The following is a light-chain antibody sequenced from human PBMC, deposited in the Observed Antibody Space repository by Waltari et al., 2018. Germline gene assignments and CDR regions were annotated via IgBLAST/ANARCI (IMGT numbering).Light chain of an antibody. CDR1: SSYVGGYNY. Sequence: QSALTQPASVSGSPGQSITISCTGTSSYVGGYNYVAWYQQYPGKAPKLLLFDVSRGASGVSNLLSCSKSGNTASLTISGLQAEDEADYYCSSYTTTSAIIFGGGTTLTVL. J-gene: IGLJ2*01. CDR3: SSYTTTSAII. V-gene: IGLV2-14*03. CDR2: DVS.